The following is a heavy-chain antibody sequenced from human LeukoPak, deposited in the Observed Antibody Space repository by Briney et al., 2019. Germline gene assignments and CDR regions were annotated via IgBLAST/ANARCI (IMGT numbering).Heavy chain of an antibody. Sequence: GGSLRLSCAASRFTFSEFTMNWVREAPGPGLEWVSCIGSASDTYIYYADSVRGRFTISRDNAKNSLYLQMNSLRAEDTAVYYCARGGHLLGSYFDYWGQGTLVTVSS. CDR1: RFTFSEFT. V-gene: IGHV3-21*01. J-gene: IGHJ4*02. CDR3: ARGGHLLGSYFDY. CDR2: IGSASDTYI. D-gene: IGHD2-15*01.